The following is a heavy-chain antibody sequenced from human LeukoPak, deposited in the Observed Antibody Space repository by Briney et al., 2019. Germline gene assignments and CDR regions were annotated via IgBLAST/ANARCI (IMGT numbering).Heavy chain of an antibody. Sequence: ASVKVSCKASGYTFTGYYMHWVRQAPGQGLEWMGSINPNSGGTNYAQKFQGRVTMPRDTSISTAYMELSRLRSDDTAVYYCARDLKVVPAASHYYYYGMDVWGQGTTVTVSS. CDR3: ARDLKVVPAASHYYYYGMDV. CDR1: GYTFTGYY. V-gene: IGHV1-2*02. D-gene: IGHD2-2*01. CDR2: INPNSGGT. J-gene: IGHJ6*02.